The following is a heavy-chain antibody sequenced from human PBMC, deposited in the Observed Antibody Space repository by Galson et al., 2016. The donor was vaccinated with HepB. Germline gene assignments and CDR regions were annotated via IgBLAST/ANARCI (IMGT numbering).Heavy chain of an antibody. Sequence: SLRLSCAASGFTFSSYYMHWVRQAPGKGLVWVSRINRDESSTSYADYVKGRFTISRDNAKNTLYLQMNSLRAEDTAVYYCARDPSYCSGMDVWGQGTTVTVSS. CDR3: ARDPSYCSGMDV. CDR1: GFTFSSYY. CDR2: INRDESST. J-gene: IGHJ6*02. V-gene: IGHV3-74*01.